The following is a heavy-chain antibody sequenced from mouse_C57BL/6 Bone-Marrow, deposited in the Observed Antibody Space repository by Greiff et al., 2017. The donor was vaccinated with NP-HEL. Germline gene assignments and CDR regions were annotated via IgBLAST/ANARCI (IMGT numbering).Heavy chain of an antibody. CDR1: GFSLSTSGMG. Sequence: QVQLKESGPGILQSSQTLSLTCSFSGFSLSTSGMGVSWIRQPSGKGLEWLAHIYWDDDKRYNPSLKSRLTISKDTSRNQVFLKITSVDTADTATYYCARRGDLGNYDYWYFDVWGTGTTVTVSS. V-gene: IGHV8-12*01. D-gene: IGHD2-1*01. J-gene: IGHJ1*03. CDR2: IYWDDDK. CDR3: ARRGDLGNYDYWYFDV.